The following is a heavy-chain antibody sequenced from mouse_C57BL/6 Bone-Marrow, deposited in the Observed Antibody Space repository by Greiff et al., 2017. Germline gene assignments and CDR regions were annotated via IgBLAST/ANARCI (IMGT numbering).Heavy chain of an antibody. CDR3: AVRAYYSNSFAY. V-gene: IGHV5-4*01. D-gene: IGHD2-5*01. Sequence: EVHLVESGGGLVKPGGSLKLSCAASGFTFSSYAMSWVRQTPEKRLEWVATISDGGSYTYYPDNVKGRFTISRDNAKNNLYLQMSHLKSEDTAMYYCAVRAYYSNSFAYWGQGTLVTVSA. J-gene: IGHJ3*01. CDR2: ISDGGSYT. CDR1: GFTFSSYA.